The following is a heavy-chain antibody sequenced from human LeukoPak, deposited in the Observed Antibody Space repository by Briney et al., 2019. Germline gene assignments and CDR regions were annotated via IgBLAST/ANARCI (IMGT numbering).Heavy chain of an antibody. Sequence: GGSLGLSCAASGFTFSSYSMNWVRQAPGKGLEWVSYISSSSSTIYYADSVKGRFTISRDNAKNSLYLQMNSLRAEDTAVYYCAREPWGVVPAVFDAFDIWGQGTMVTVSS. CDR3: AREPWGVVPAVFDAFDI. V-gene: IGHV3-48*04. J-gene: IGHJ3*02. CDR2: ISSSSSTI. D-gene: IGHD2-2*01. CDR1: GFTFSSYS.